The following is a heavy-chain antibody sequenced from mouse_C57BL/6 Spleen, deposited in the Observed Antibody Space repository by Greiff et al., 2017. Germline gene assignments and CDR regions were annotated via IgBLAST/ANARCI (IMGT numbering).Heavy chain of an antibody. J-gene: IGHJ4*01. CDR2: INPNNGGT. D-gene: IGHD1-1*01. CDR3: ARSGSSKLYYAMDY. Sequence: EVKLQQSGPELVKPGASVKIPCKASGYTFTDYNMDWVKQSHGKSLEWIGDINPNNGGTIYNQKFKGKATLTVDKSSSTAYMERRSLTSEDTAVYYCARSGSSKLYYAMDYWGQGTSVTVSS. CDR1: GYTFTDYN. V-gene: IGHV1-18*01.